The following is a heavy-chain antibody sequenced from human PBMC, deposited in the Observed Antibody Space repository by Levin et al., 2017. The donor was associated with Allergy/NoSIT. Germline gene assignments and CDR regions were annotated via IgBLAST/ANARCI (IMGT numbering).Heavy chain of an antibody. V-gene: IGHV3-74*01. CDR3: TRDRGGSAGRPFDY. J-gene: IGHJ4*02. CDR2: INLDGSVT. Sequence: SGGSLRLSCAASGFTFRSHWMHWVRLLPGKGLVWVSRINLDGSVTSYADSVKARFTISRDNARNTVSLQMNSLRVEDTAVYYCTRDRGGSAGRPFDYWGQGILVTVSS. CDR1: GFTFRSHW. D-gene: IGHD6-6*01.